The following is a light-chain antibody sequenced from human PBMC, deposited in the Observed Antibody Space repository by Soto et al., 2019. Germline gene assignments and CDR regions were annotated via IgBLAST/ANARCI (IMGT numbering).Light chain of an antibody. CDR3: QQTFSNFVS. CDR2: DAS. J-gene: IGKJ4*01. Sequence: DIQMTQSPSSLSASIGDRVTITCRSSQTIATYLHWFQLKPGEAPNLLIYDASSLQSGVPSRFSRSGSGTDFTLTITNLQPEDFGTYYCQQTFSNFVSFGGGTKVEMK. V-gene: IGKV1-39*01. CDR1: QTIATY.